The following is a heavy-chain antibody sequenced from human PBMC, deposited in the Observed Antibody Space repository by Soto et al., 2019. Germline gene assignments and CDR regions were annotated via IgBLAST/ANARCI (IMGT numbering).Heavy chain of an antibody. CDR3: ARDLAAADY. Sequence: QVHLVQSGAEVKRPGASVKVSCRASGYIFINYYIHWVRQAPGQGLEWIGIINPNGGSTNYAQKFRGRVTMARDTATSTVYIDLSSLRYEDTAVYYCARDLAAADYWGQGTLVTVSS. V-gene: IGHV1-46*01. D-gene: IGHD6-13*01. CDR1: GYIFINYY. J-gene: IGHJ4*02. CDR2: INPNGGST.